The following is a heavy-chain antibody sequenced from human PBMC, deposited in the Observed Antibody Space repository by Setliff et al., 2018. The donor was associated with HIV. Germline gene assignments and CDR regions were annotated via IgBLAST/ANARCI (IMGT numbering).Heavy chain of an antibody. J-gene: IGHJ3*01. CDR2: IYSGGST. V-gene: IGHV3-66*01. CDR1: GFIFSDYW. D-gene: IGHD2-21*01. CDR3: ARGQFRLRPDSLDL. Sequence: GGSLRLSCAASGFIFSDYWMHWVRQAPGKGLEWVSVIYSGGSTYYADSVKGRFTISRDNSKNTLYLQMNTLRAEDTAVYYCARGQFRLRPDSLDLWGQGTLVTVSS.